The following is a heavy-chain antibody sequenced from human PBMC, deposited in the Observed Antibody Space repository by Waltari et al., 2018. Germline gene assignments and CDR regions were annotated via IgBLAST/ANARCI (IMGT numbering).Heavy chain of an antibody. Sequence: QVQLVQSGAEVREPGASVKVSCQASGYTFSRYGISWVRQAPGKGHEWMGWISAYNGNTNFAQKLQGRVTMTTETYTSTAYMELRSLRSDDTAVYYCARDAHLYYYDSSGYLGDYWGQGTLVTVSS. CDR1: GYTFSRYG. CDR2: ISAYNGNT. V-gene: IGHV1-18*01. CDR3: ARDAHLYYYDSSGYLGDY. D-gene: IGHD3-22*01. J-gene: IGHJ4*02.